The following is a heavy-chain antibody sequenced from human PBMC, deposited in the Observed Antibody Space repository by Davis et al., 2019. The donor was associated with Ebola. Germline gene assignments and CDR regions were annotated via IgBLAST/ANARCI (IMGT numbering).Heavy chain of an antibody. Sequence: AASVKVSCKASAGTFSSYAISWVRQAPGQGLEWMGGIIPIFGTANYAQKLQGRVTMTTDTSTSTAYMELRSLRSDDPAVYYCARDFGNYYDSSGYYYRWDGAFDIWGQGTMVTVSS. CDR2: IIPIFGTA. D-gene: IGHD3-22*01. J-gene: IGHJ3*02. CDR1: AGTFSSYA. CDR3: ARDFGNYYDSSGYYYRWDGAFDI. V-gene: IGHV1-69*05.